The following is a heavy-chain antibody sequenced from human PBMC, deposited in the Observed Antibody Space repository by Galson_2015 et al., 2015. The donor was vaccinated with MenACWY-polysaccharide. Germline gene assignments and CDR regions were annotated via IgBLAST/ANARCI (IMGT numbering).Heavy chain of an antibody. CDR3: ASAGFLSHPDV. Sequence: LSIICPVSGVSACSYYWSWLRQPPGEGREWIGYISNSGSTNYNPSLKSRVTISVDTSKSQFSLKLSSVTAADSAVYYCASAGFLSHPDVWGQGTTVTVSS. J-gene: IGHJ6*02. V-gene: IGHV4-59*02. CDR1: GVSACSYY. D-gene: IGHD2/OR15-2a*01. CDR2: ISNSGST.